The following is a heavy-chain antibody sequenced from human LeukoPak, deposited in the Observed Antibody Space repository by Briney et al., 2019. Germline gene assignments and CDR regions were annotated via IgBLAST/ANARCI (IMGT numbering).Heavy chain of an antibody. D-gene: IGHD2-21*02. J-gene: IGHJ4*01. CDR3: ARDRGAYCGGDCYLGFDY. Sequence: PGRSLRLSCAASGFTFSAYAMSWVRQAPGKGLEWVSAISRSGSSTDYADSVKGRFTISRDNAKKSLYLQMTSLTGEDTAVYYCARDRGAYCGGDCYLGFDYWGRGTLVTVSS. CDR2: ISRSGSST. V-gene: IGHV3-23*01. CDR1: GFTFSAYA.